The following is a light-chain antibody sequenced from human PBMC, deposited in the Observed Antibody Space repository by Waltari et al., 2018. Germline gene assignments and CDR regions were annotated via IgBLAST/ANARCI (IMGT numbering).Light chain of an antibody. CDR2: GNS. CDR1: INNIGSYY. CDR3: STWDYTYNVWV. V-gene: IGLV1-44*01. Sequence: QSALTQELSLSGTVGPKVTLSCTGNINNIGSYYVGWYQQISNGAPKTVMFGNSLPSGIPDRFSGSKSGTTAFLIISGLQPEDEGDYYCSTWDYTYNVWVFGGGTKVTVL. J-gene: IGLJ3*02.